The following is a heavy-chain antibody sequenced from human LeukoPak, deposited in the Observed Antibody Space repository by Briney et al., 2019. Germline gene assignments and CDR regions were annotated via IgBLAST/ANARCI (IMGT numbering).Heavy chain of an antibody. V-gene: IGHV4-61*02. CDR3: ARDAVPYYYGSEVWFDP. D-gene: IGHD3-10*01. J-gene: IGHJ5*02. Sequence: SETLSLTCTVSGGSISSGSYYWSWIRQPAGTGLEWIGRIYTSGSTNYNPSLKSRVTISVDTSKNQFSLKLSSVTAADTAVYYCARDAVPYYYGSEVWFDPWGQGTLVTVSS. CDR1: GGSISSGSYY. CDR2: IYTSGST.